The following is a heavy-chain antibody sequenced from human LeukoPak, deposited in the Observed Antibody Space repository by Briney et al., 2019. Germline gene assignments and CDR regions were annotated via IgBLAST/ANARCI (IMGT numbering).Heavy chain of an antibody. D-gene: IGHD3-9*01. CDR3: ARAGDSLRYFDWLSLPFDY. V-gene: IGHV1-46*01. J-gene: IGHJ4*02. CDR2: INPSGGST. CDR1: GYTFTNYF. Sequence: GASVKVSCKASGYTFTNYFMHWVRQAPGQGLEWMGIINPSGGSTNYAQKFKGRVTMTTDTSTSTAYMELRSLRSDDTAVYYCARAGDSLRYFDWLSLPFDYWGQGTLVTVSS.